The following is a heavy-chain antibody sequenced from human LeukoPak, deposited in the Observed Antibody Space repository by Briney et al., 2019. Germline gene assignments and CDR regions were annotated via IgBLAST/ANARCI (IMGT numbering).Heavy chain of an antibody. J-gene: IGHJ5*02. V-gene: IGHV4-4*07. CDR1: VGSISSSY. CDR2: IYTSGST. Sequence: PEALSLTRVHPVGSISSSYWSCVPQPPRKGLELIGRIYTSGSTNHNPSLTGRVTISVDKSKNQFFLKLSSVTAADTAVYYCARGGDYCSSTSCWKWFDPWGQATLVTVSS. D-gene: IGHD2-2*01. CDR3: ARGGDYCSSTSCWKWFDP.